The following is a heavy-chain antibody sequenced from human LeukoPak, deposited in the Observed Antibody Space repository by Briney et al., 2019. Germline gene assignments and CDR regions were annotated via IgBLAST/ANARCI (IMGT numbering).Heavy chain of an antibody. CDR2: ISSSGSTI. D-gene: IGHD4/OR15-4a*01. V-gene: IGHV3-48*04. CDR3: ARVLTRDAFDI. CDR1: GFTFSSYS. Sequence: GGSMRLSCAAYGFTFSSYSMNWVSQAPGKGLEWVSYISSSGSTIYYADSVKGRFTISRDNAKNSLYLQMNSLRAEDTAVYYCARVLTRDAFDIWGQGTMVTVSS. J-gene: IGHJ3*02.